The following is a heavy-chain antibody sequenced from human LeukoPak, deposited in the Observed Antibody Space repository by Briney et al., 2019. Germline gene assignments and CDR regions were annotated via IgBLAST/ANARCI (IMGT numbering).Heavy chain of an antibody. CDR3: ARESYNSGSYYNDS. CDR1: GYTFTSYG. CDR2: ISAYNGNT. J-gene: IGHJ5*01. D-gene: IGHD3-10*01. V-gene: IGHV1-18*01. Sequence: ASVKVSCKASGYTFTSYGINWVRQAPGQGLEWMGWISAYNGNTNYAQKLQGRVTMTTDTSTSTAYMELRSLRSDDTALYYCARESYNSGSYYNDSWGQGTLVTVSS.